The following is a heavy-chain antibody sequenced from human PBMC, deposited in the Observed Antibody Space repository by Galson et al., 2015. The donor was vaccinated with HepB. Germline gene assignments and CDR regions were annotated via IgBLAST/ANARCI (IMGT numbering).Heavy chain of an antibody. Sequence: SLRLSCAASGFTFSSYAMHWVRQAPGKGLEWVAVISYDGSNKYYADSVKGRFTISRDNSKNTLYLQMNSLRAEDTAVYYCARTGTGVLRYFDWLLFGGGFDYWGQGTLVTVSS. CDR2: ISYDGSNK. V-gene: IGHV3-30*04. CDR3: ARTGTGVLRYFDWLLFGGGFDY. D-gene: IGHD3-9*01. CDR1: GFTFSSYA. J-gene: IGHJ4*02.